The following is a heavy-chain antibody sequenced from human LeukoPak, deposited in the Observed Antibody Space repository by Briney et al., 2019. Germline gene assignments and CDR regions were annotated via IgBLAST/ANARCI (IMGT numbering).Heavy chain of an antibody. CDR3: ARVWGATVAAFDI. Sequence: ASVKVSCKASGGTFSSYAISWVRQAPGQGLEWMGGIIPIFGTANYAQKFQGRVTITADKSTSTAYMELSSLRSEDTAVYYCARVWGATVAAFDIWGQGTMVTVSS. CDR2: IIPIFGTA. D-gene: IGHD1-26*01. V-gene: IGHV1-69*06. J-gene: IGHJ3*02. CDR1: GGTFSSYA.